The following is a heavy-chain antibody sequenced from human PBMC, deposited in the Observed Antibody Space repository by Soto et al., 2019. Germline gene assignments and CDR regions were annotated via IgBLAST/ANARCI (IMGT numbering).Heavy chain of an antibody. D-gene: IGHD2-2*02. CDR3: ARARYCASPSCYKHYYYGMDT. V-gene: IGHV1-18*04. J-gene: IGHJ6*02. Sequence: QDQLVQSGAEVKKPGASVKISCEASGYTFTSHGISWVRQAPGQGLEWLGWISTYNSRTHYAQKVQGRVTMTTDTSTGTAYLDLRRLTFDDTAVYYCARARYCASPSCYKHYYYGMDTWGQGTTVTVSS. CDR1: GYTFTSHG. CDR2: ISTYNSRT.